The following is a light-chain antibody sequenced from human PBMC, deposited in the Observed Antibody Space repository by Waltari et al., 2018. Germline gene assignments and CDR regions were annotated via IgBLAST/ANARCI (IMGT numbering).Light chain of an antibody. Sequence: QSALTQPASVSGSPGQSITIFCTGTSSDVGGYDYVSWYQQHPGQAPKLMLYDVSSRPSGVSNRFSGSKSGNTSSLTISGLQAEDEADYHCGSYTSSSTLVFGTGTKVTVL. CDR3: GSYTSSSTLV. CDR2: DVS. J-gene: IGLJ1*01. CDR1: SSDVGGYDY. V-gene: IGLV2-14*03.